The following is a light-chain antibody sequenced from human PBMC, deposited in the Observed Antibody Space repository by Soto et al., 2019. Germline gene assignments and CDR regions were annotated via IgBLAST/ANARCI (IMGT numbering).Light chain of an antibody. Sequence: HSALTQPASVSGSPGQSITISCTGTSSDVGGYNYVSWYQQHPGKAPTLMIYDVSNRPSGVSNRFSGSKSVNTASLTISGLQAEDEADYYCSSYTSSSTRLYVFGTGTKVTVL. CDR1: SSDVGGYNY. CDR3: SSYTSSSTRLYV. CDR2: DVS. V-gene: IGLV2-14*01. J-gene: IGLJ1*01.